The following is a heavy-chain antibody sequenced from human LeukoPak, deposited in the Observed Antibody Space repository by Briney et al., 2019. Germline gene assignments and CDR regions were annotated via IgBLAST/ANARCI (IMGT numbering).Heavy chain of an antibody. CDR2: IKSKVGGATV. CDR1: GFTFNSAW. D-gene: IGHD1-1*01. CDR3: AADVPEPTAPIDY. Sequence: GGSLRLSCATSGFTFNSAWMNWVRQAPGKGLEWVGRIKSKVGGATVDYAAPAKGRSTISRDDSKNVLYLQMNSLKTEDTAVYYCAADVPEPTAPIDYWGQGTLVTVSS. J-gene: IGHJ4*02. V-gene: IGHV3-15*01.